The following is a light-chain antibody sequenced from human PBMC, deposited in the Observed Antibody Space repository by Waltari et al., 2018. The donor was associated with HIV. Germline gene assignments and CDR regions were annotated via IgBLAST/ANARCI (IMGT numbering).Light chain of an antibody. CDR1: RSDLWGYNY. CDR2: NVN. J-gene: IGLJ2*01. CDR3: SSYVSTKNVL. Sequence: QSALTQPAPLPGPPGQSTPNPCPGRRSDLWGYNYSSWYHQHPGKAPKPIIYNVNHRPSGISERFSGSRSGNTASLTISGLQAEDEAIYYCSSYVSTKNVLFGGGTKVTVV. V-gene: IGLV2-14*03.